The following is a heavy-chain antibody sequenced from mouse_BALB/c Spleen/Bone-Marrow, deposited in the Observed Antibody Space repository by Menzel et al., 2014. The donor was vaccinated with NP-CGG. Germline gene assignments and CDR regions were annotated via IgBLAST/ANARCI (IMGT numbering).Heavy chain of an antibody. D-gene: IGHD2-12*01. CDR1: GFTFNTYA. V-gene: IGHV10-1*02. CDR2: IRNKSNNYAT. CDR3: VRQRDSYYTLAY. J-gene: IGHJ3*01. Sequence: EVKVEASGGGLVQPKGSLKLSCAASGFTFNTYAMNWVRQAPGKGLEWVARIRNKSNNYATYYGDSVKDRLTISRDDSQNMLYLQMNNLITEDTAMYYCVRQRDSYYTLAYWGPGTLVTVSA.